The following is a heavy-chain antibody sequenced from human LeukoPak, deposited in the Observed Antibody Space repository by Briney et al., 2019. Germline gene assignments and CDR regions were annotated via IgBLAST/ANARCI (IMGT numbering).Heavy chain of an antibody. CDR3: ARFRGYSYGEFDY. D-gene: IGHD5-18*01. V-gene: IGHV4-59*08. CDR1: GGSISSYY. J-gene: IGHJ4*02. Sequence: PSETLSLTCTVSGGSISSYYWSWIRHPPGKGLEGIGYIYYSGSTNYNPSLKSRVTISVDTSKNQFSLKLSSVTAADTAVYYCARFRGYSYGEFDYWGQGTLVTVSS. CDR2: IYYSGST.